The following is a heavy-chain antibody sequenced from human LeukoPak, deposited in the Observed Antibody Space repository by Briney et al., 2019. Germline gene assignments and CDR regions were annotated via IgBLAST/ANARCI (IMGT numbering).Heavy chain of an antibody. CDR1: EFTFSSYW. J-gene: IGHJ4*02. CDR3: ARATVGATSDFDY. V-gene: IGHV3-74*01. D-gene: IGHD1-26*01. Sequence: PGGSLRLSCAASEFTFSSYWMHWVRQAPGKGLVWVSRINTDGSSTSYVDSVKGRFTISRDNAKNTLYLQMNSLRAEDTAVYYCARATVGATSDFDYWGQGTLVTVSS. CDR2: INTDGSST.